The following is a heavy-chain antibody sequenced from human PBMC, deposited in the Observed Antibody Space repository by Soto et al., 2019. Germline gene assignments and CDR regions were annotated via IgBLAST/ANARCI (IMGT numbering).Heavy chain of an antibody. CDR1: GYSVTTSSAT. J-gene: IGHJ4*02. CDR3: ARVRCEQQMSDFDY. D-gene: IGHD6-13*01. Sequence: PAQTLQLTCAISGYSVTTSSATWDWIRQSPSIGLEWLGRTYYRSKRYNDYAVSVKGRITINPDTSNNQFSLQLNSVTPEDTAVCYCARVRCEQQMSDFDYWGQGILVTVSS. V-gene: IGHV6-1*01. CDR2: TYYRSKRYN.